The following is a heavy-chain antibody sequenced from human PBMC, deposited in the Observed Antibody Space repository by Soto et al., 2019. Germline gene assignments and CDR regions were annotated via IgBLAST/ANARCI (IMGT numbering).Heavy chain of an antibody. CDR1: WDRVSRNDAV. D-gene: IGHD6-13*01. V-gene: IGHV6-1*01. CDR2: TYYRSIWQT. CDR3: ARLLGNSWLDN. Sequence: QVQLQQSGPALVKPSQTLSLTCAISWDRVSRNDAVWNWIRQSPSRGLEWLGRTYYRSIWQTEYAVSVKGRMTINPDASKNQSALQLNSVTPADTAMYYCARLLGNSWLDNWGQGTLVTVSA. J-gene: IGHJ4*02.